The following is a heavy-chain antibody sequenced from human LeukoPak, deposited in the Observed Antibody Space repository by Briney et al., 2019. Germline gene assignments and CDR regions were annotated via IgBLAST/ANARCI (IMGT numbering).Heavy chain of an antibody. J-gene: IGHJ4*02. CDR3: SPSSFDY. CDR2: ISGSGGST. D-gene: IGHD2-2*01. V-gene: IGHV3-23*01. CDR1: GFTFSSYA. Sequence: GGSPRLSRAASGFTFSSYAMSWVRQAPGQGPEWVSAISGSGGSTYYADSVKGRFTISRDNAKNTLYLQMNSLRAEDTAVYYCSPSSFDYWGQGTLVTVSS.